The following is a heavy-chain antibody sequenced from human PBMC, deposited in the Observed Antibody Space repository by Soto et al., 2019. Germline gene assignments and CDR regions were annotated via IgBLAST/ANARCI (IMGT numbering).Heavy chain of an antibody. CDR3: VRRVLPGFYFDF. CDR1: GYTFTNYF. CDR2: INPNGYNT. D-gene: IGHD3-3*01. J-gene: IGHJ4*02. Sequence: QVQLVQSGAEVKKPGASVKVSCKASGYTFTNYFIHWVRQAPGQGLEWMGMINPNGYNTGYAQKFQGRVTMTGDTSTSTVYMELSSLRSEDTALYYCVRRVLPGFYFDFWGQGTLVTVSS. V-gene: IGHV1-46*03.